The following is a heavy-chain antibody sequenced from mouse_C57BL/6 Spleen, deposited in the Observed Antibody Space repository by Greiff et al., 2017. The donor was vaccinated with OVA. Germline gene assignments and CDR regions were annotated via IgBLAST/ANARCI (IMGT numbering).Heavy chain of an antibody. CDR1: GFNIKDDY. V-gene: IGHV14-4*01. D-gene: IGHD1-1*02. CDR3: TGGGDFDY. J-gene: IGHJ2*01. Sequence: VQLQQSGAELVRPGASVKLSCTASGFNIKDDYMHWVKQRPEQGLEWIGWIDPENGDTEYASKFQGKATITADTSSNTAYLQLSSLTSEDTAVYYCTGGGDFDYGGQGTTLTVSS. CDR2: IDPENGDT.